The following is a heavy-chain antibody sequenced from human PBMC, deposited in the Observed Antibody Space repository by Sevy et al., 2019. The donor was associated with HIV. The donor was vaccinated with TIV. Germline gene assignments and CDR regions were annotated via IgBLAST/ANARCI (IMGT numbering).Heavy chain of an antibody. Sequence: GGSLRLSCAASGFTVSEHYMDWVRQAPGKGLEWVGRTRNKANSYTTEYAASVKGRFTISRDDSKNSLYLQMNSLKTEDTAVYYCARGGSGSYYFDYWGQGTLVTVSS. J-gene: IGHJ4*02. D-gene: IGHD3-10*01. CDR3: ARGGSGSYYFDY. CDR1: GFTVSEHY. V-gene: IGHV3-72*01. CDR2: TRNKANSYTT.